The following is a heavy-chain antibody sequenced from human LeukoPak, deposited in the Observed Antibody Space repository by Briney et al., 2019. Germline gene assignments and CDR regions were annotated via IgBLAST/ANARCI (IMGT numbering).Heavy chain of an antibody. J-gene: IGHJ4*02. CDR1: GYTFTGYY. D-gene: IGHD5-18*01. V-gene: IGHV1-2*02. CDR2: INPNGGGT. Sequence: ASVKVSCKASGYTFTGYYMHWVRQAPGQGLEWMGWINPNGGGTNYAQKLQGRVTMTRDTSISTAYMELSRLRSDDTAVYYCARVRGYSYGSYFDYWGQGTLVTVSS. CDR3: ARVRGYSYGSYFDY.